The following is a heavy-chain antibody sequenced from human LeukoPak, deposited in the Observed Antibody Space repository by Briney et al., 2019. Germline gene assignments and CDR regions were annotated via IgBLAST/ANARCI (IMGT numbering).Heavy chain of an antibody. J-gene: IGHJ4*02. CDR2: INNSGST. CDR3: VRDIAAARGFDY. CDR1: GGSFSGYY. D-gene: IGHD6-13*01. Sequence: PSETLSLTCGVYGGSFSGYYWSWIRQPPGKGLEWIGEINNSGSTNYNPSLKSRVTISVDTSKNQFSLKLSSVTAADTAVYYCVRDIAAARGFDYWGQGTLVNVSS. V-gene: IGHV4-34*01.